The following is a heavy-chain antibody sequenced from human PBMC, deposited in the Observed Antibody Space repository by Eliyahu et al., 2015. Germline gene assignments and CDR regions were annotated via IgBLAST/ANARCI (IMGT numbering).Heavy chain of an antibody. CDR2: IYPSGTT. D-gene: IGHD1-26*01. CDR1: GGSLNSGPYX. V-gene: IGHV4-30-2*06. CDR3: ARVGNLAGDAFDI. J-gene: IGHJ3*02. Sequence: QLQLQESGSGLVKPSQTLSLTCAVXGGSLNSGPYXWSGVRQSPGKGLEWFGYIYPSGTTYYNPSLKSRVIMSIDRSKNQFSLKLTSVTAADTAVYYCARVGNLAGDAFDIWGHGTMVTISS.